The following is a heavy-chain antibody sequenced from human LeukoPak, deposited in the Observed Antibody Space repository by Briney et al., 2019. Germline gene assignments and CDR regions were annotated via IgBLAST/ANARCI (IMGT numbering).Heavy chain of an antibody. D-gene: IGHD1-26*01. J-gene: IGHJ4*02. Sequence: SQTLSLTCTVSGGSISSGGYYWSWIRQHPGKGLEWIGYIYYSGSTYYNPSLKSRVTISVDTSKNQFSLKLSSVTAADTAVYYCARSPLTLKWELLWYFDYWGQGTLVTVSS. CDR1: GGSISSGGYY. CDR3: ARSPLTLKWELLWYFDY. V-gene: IGHV4-31*03. CDR2: IYYSGST.